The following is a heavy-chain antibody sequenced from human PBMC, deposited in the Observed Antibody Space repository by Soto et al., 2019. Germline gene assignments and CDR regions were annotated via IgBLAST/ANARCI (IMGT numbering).Heavy chain of an antibody. V-gene: IGHV3-30*18. CDR3: AKETYYYDSTYHPVDY. CDR1: GFTFSSYG. D-gene: IGHD3-22*01. Sequence: GGSLRLSCAASGFTFSSYGMHWVRQAPGKGLEWVAVISCDGSNKYYADSVKGRFTISRDNSKNTLYLQMNSLRAEDTAVYYCAKETYYYDSTYHPVDYWGQGTLVTVSS. J-gene: IGHJ4*02. CDR2: ISCDGSNK.